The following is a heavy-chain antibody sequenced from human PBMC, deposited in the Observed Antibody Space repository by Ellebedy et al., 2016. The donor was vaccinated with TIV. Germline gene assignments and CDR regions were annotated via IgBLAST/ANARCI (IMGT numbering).Heavy chain of an antibody. D-gene: IGHD6-19*01. CDR2: ISWDGRTT. J-gene: IGHJ4*02. Sequence: GESLKISCAASGFTFTDYSMHWVRQAPGKGLEWVSVISWDGRTTYYADSVKGRFTISRDNSKNSLYLQMNSLRTEDTALYYCAKDTVGNSSGWYDYFDYWGQGTLVTVSS. V-gene: IGHV3-43*01. CDR3: AKDTVGNSSGWYDYFDY. CDR1: GFTFTDYS.